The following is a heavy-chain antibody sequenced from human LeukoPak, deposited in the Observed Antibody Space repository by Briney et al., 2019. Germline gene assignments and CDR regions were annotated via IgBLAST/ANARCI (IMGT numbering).Heavy chain of an antibody. J-gene: IGHJ3*02. CDR1: GFTFSSYS. CDR2: ISSSSSYI. Sequence: GGSLRLSCGASGFTFSSYSMNWVRQAPGKGLEWVSSISSSSSYIYYAGSVKGRFTISRDNAKNSLYLQMNSLRAEDTAVYYCARGPLAVAGAFDIWGQGTMVTVSS. CDR3: ARGPLAVAGAFDI. V-gene: IGHV3-21*01. D-gene: IGHD6-19*01.